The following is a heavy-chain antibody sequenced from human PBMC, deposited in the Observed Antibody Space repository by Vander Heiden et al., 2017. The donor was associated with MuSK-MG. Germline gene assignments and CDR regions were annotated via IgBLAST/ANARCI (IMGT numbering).Heavy chain of an antibody. Sequence: QVQLVESGGGVVQPGRSLRLPCAASGFTFSSYGMHWVRQAPGKGLEWVAVISYDGSNKYYADSVKGRFTISRDNSKNTLYLQMNSLRAEDTAVYYCAAGVGMGAPTGDVGAFDIWGQGTMVTVSS. CDR1: GFTFSSYG. CDR2: ISYDGSNK. V-gene: IGHV3-30*03. D-gene: IGHD1-26*01. CDR3: AAGVGMGAPTGDVGAFDI. J-gene: IGHJ3*02.